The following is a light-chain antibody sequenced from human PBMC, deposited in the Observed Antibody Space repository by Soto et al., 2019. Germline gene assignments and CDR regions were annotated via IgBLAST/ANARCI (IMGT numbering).Light chain of an antibody. V-gene: IGKV3-11*01. CDR1: QSISSY. CDR3: QQRFKWPPIT. CDR2: DAS. Sequence: EIVLTQSPATLSLSPGEKATLSCRASQSISSYLAWYQQKPGQAPRLLIYDASNRATGVPARFSGSGSGTDFTLTISSLEPEDFAVYYCQQRFKWPPITFGQGTRLEIQ. J-gene: IGKJ5*01.